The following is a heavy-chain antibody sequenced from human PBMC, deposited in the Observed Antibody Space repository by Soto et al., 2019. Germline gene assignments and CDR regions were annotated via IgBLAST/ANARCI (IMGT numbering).Heavy chain of an antibody. V-gene: IGHV3-48*02. CDR1: GFTFSSYS. D-gene: IGHD3-9*01. CDR3: ARDGAIWILTGYYFDY. J-gene: IGHJ4*02. Sequence: GGSLRLSCAASGFTFSSYSMNWVRQAPGKGLEWVSYISSSSSTIYYADSVKGRFTISRDNAKNSLYLQMNSLRDEDTAVYYCARDGAIWILTGYYFDYWGQGTLVTVSS. CDR2: ISSSSSTI.